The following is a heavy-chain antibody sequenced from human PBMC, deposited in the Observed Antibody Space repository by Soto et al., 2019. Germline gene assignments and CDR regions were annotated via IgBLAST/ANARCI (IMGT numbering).Heavy chain of an antibody. D-gene: IGHD5-12*01. Sequence: GESLKISCKASGYSFSDYWIGRVRRMPGRGLEWMGIIYPGDSDTRYSPSFQGQVTISADKSISTAYLQWSSLKASDTAMYYCARIGGVAAVATILFDFDYWGQGTLVTVS. CDR1: GYSFSDYW. CDR3: ARIGGVAAVATILFDFDY. CDR2: IYPGDSDT. V-gene: IGHV5-51*01. J-gene: IGHJ4*02.